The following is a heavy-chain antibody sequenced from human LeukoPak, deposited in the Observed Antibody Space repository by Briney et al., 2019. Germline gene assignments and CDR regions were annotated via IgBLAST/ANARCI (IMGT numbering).Heavy chain of an antibody. CDR2: ISDDASHK. J-gene: IGHJ4*02. D-gene: IGHD6-13*01. CDR3: AKNREGYSKLD. V-gene: IGHV3-30*18. CDR1: GFSFSNYG. Sequence: GGSLRLSCVGSGFSFSNYGMHWVRKAQGKGLEWVAVISDDASHKYYADSVKGRFTISRDNYKNTLYLQMDSLRLEDTAVFYCAKNREGYSKLDWGQGTLVTVSS.